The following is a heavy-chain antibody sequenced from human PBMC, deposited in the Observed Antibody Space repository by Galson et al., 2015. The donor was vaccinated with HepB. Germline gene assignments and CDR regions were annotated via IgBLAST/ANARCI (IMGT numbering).Heavy chain of an antibody. V-gene: IGHV2-5*02. Sequence: PALVKPTQTLTLPCTFSGFSLTTYGVAVGWIRQSPGKALEWLALIYWDDDKRYSPSLKSRLTVTKDTSKSQVALTMTDMDPMDTATYYCAHRWGDYGPFDYWGQGALVTVSS. CDR2: IYWDDDK. CDR3: AHRWGDYGPFDY. J-gene: IGHJ4*02. D-gene: IGHD4-17*01. CDR1: GFSLTTYGVA.